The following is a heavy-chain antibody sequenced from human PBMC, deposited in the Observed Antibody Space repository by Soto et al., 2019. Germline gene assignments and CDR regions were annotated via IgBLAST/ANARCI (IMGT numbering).Heavy chain of an antibody. Sequence: QVQLQESGPGLVKPSETLSLTCTVSGDSVSKYYWNWIRQPAGKGLEWIGRIHSTRSPNYNPSLKSRVTMSVDTSKNQFSLKLNLTSVTAADTAVYYCARSPAYGDYANLDTWGQRTLVTVSS. J-gene: IGHJ5*02. CDR2: IHSTRSP. V-gene: IGHV4-4*07. CDR1: GDSVSKYY. CDR3: ARSPAYGDYANLDT. D-gene: IGHD4-17*01.